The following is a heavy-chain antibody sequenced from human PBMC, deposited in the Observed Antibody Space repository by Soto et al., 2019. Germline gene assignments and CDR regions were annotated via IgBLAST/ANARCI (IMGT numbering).Heavy chain of an antibody. Sequence: GASVKVSCKASGYTFTSYGISWVRQAPGQGLEWMGWISAYNGNTNYAQKLQGRVTMTTDTSTSTAYMELSSLRSEDTAVYYCAIRKQLVHNNWFDPWGQGTLVTVSS. CDR1: GYTFTSYG. D-gene: IGHD6-13*01. J-gene: IGHJ5*02. CDR3: AIRKQLVHNNWFDP. CDR2: ISAYNGNT. V-gene: IGHV1-18*01.